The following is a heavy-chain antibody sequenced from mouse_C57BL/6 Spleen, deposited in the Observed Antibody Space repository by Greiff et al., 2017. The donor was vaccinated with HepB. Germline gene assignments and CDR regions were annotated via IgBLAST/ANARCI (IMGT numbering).Heavy chain of an antibody. CDR3: ARETPDYYAMDY. V-gene: IGHV5-17*01. CDR2: ISSGSSTI. J-gene: IGHJ4*01. Sequence: EVMLVESGGGLVKPGGSLKLSCAASGFTFSDYGMHWVRQAPEKGLEWVAYISSGSSTIYYADTVKGRFTISRDNAKNTLFLQMTSLRSEDTAMYYCARETPDYYAMDYWGQGTSVTVSS. CDR1: GFTFSDYG.